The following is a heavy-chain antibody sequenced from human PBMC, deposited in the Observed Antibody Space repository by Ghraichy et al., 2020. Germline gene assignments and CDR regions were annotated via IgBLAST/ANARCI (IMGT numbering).Heavy chain of an antibody. D-gene: IGHD4-23*01. V-gene: IGHV4-34*01. J-gene: IGHJ5*02. CDR1: GGSFSGYY. CDR2: INHSGST. Sequence: SETLSLTCAVYGGSFSGYYWSWIRQPPGKGLEWIGEINHSGSTNYNPSLKSRVTISVDTSKNQFSLKLSSVTAADTAVYYCARGFPLYGGNSGWFDPWGQGTLVTVSS. CDR3: ARGFPLYGGNSGWFDP.